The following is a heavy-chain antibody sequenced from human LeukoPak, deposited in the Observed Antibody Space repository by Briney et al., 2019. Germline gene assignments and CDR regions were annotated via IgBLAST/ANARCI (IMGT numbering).Heavy chain of an antibody. V-gene: IGHV3-7*01. CDR1: GFSLSSHW. J-gene: IGHJ4*02. Sequence: AGGSLRLSCAASGFSLSSHWMSWVRQAPGKGLEWVANINLDGSEKYYVDSVKGRFTISRDNAMNSLYLQMNSLRAEDTAVYYCARDSLGSYYNVWGQGTLVTVSS. D-gene: IGHD3-10*01. CDR3: ARDSLGSYYNV. CDR2: INLDGSEK.